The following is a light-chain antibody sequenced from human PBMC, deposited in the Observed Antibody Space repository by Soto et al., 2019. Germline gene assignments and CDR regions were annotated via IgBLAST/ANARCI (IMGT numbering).Light chain of an antibody. CDR1: ESIRTW. V-gene: IGKV1-5*01. CDR3: QQYNNWPRIT. Sequence: DTQMTQSPSTLSSSVRETFTITCRASESIRTWLAWYQHKPGKAPKFLIYDASSLESGVPSRFSGSGSGTEFTLTISSLQSEDFAVYYCQQYNNWPRITFGQGTRLEIK. J-gene: IGKJ5*01. CDR2: DAS.